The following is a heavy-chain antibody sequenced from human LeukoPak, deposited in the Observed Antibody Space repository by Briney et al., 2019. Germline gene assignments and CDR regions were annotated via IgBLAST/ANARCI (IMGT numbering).Heavy chain of an antibody. J-gene: IGHJ4*02. CDR3: ARVGLLIGSGSFLAY. V-gene: IGHV1-2*02. D-gene: IGHD3-10*02. Sequence: ASVKVSCKASGYTFTGYCMHWVRQAPGQGLEWMGWINPNSGGTNYAQKFQGRVTMTRDTSISTAYMELSRLRSDDTAVYYCARVGLLIGSGSFLAYWGQGTLVTVPS. CDR1: GYTFTGYC. CDR2: INPNSGGT.